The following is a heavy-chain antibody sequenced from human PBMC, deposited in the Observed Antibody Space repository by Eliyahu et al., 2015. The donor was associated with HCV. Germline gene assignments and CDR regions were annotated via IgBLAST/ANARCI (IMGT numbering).Heavy chain of an antibody. V-gene: IGHV3-7*01. CDR2: XKQDGSEK. D-gene: IGHD3-3*01. CDR3: ARPGTLRFFRGSPADLDV. Sequence: EVQLVESGGGLVQPGGSLRLSCAASGFTFSSYWMSWVRQAPGKGLEWVANXKQDGSEKYYVDSVKGRFTISRDNAKNSLYLQMNSLRAEDTAVYYCARPGTLRFFRGSPADLDVWGQGTTVTVSS. CDR1: GFTFSSYW. J-gene: IGHJ6*02.